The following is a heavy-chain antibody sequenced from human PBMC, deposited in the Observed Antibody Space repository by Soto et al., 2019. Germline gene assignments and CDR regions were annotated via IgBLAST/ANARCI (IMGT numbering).Heavy chain of an antibody. CDR1: GGTFSSYA. V-gene: IGHV1-69*06. CDR2: IIPIFGTA. D-gene: IGHD4-17*01. J-gene: IGHJ5*02. CDR3: ARVSNYDYGGPHNRFDP. Sequence: VKVSCKASGGTFSSYAISWVRQAPGQGLEWMGGIIPIFGTANYAQKFQGRVTITADKSTSTAYMELSSLRSEDTAVYYCARVSNYDYGGPHNRFDPWGQGTLVTVSS.